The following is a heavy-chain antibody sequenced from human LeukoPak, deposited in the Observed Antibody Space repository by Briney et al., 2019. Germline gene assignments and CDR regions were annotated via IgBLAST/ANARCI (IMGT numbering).Heavy chain of an antibody. CDR3: ARAHGDRGD. CDR1: GGSISSYY. CDR2: IYYSGST. Sequence: SETLSLTCTVSGGSISSYYWSWIRQPPGKGLEWIGYIYYSGSTNYNPSLKGRVTISVDTSKNQFSLKLSSVTAADTAVYYCARAHGDRGDWGQGTLVTVSS. D-gene: IGHD4-17*01. V-gene: IGHV4-59*01. J-gene: IGHJ4*02.